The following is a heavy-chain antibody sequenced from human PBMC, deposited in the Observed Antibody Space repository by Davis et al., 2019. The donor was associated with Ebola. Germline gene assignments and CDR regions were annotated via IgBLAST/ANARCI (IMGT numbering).Heavy chain of an antibody. CDR2: IYHSGST. Sequence: SETLSLTCTVSGGSISSSSYYWGWIRQPPGKGLEWIGYIYHSGSTYYNPSLKSRVTISVDRSKNQFSLKLSSVTAADTAVYYCARGGYCSGGSCHTYHYWGQGTLVTVSS. CDR1: GGSISSSSYY. D-gene: IGHD2-15*01. V-gene: IGHV4-39*07. CDR3: ARGGYCSGGSCHTYHY. J-gene: IGHJ4*02.